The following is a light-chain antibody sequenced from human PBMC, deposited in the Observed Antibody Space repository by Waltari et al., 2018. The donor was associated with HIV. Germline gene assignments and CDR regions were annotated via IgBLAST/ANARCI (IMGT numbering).Light chain of an antibody. CDR1: SSDVGAYNL. CDR2: EFS. CDR3: SSYTSSSTLEV. V-gene: IGLV2-14*02. Sequence: QSALTPSASLSGSPGQSITISCTGSSSDVGAYNLVSWYQQHPGKAPKLLIYEFSNRPAGVSNRFSGSKSGNTASLTISGLQAEDEADYYCSSYTSSSTLEVFGTGTKVTVL. J-gene: IGLJ1*01.